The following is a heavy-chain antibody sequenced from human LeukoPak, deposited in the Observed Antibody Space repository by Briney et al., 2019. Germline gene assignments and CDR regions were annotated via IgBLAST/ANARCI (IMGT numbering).Heavy chain of an antibody. CDR2: ISSNGGST. D-gene: IGHD6-25*01. Sequence: PGGSLRLSCGASGFPFSSFTMHWVRQAPGKGLEYVSAISSNGGSTYYANSVKGRFTISRDNSKNTLYLQMGSLRAEDMAVYYCDTTRLGLSGIYLGQGTLVTVSS. CDR3: DTTRLGLSGIY. J-gene: IGHJ4*02. V-gene: IGHV3-64*01. CDR1: GFPFSSFT.